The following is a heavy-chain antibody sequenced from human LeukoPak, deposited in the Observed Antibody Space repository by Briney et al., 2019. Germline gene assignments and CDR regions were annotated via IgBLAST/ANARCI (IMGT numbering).Heavy chain of an antibody. D-gene: IGHD6-13*01. J-gene: IGHJ5*02. CDR2: TYYRSKWYN. Sequence: SQTLSLTCAISGDSVSSNSAAWNWIRQSPSRGLEWLGRTYYRSKWYNDYAVSVKSRITINPDTSKNQFSLQLNSVTPEDTAVYYCARDHGYSSSWYGANWFDPWGQGTLVTVSS. CDR1: GDSVSSNSAA. V-gene: IGHV6-1*01. CDR3: ARDHGYSSSWYGANWFDP.